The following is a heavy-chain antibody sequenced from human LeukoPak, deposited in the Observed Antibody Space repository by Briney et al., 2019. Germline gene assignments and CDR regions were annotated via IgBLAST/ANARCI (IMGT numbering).Heavy chain of an antibody. D-gene: IGHD3-10*01. Sequence: SQTLSLTCALSGDSVSSNSAAWNWIRQSPSRGLEWLGRTYYRSKWYNDYAVSVKSRITINPDTSKNQFSLQLNSVTSEDTAVYYCARGGDVLLWFGDLSGDWFDPWGQGTLVTVSS. V-gene: IGHV6-1*01. CDR1: GDSVSSNSAA. CDR3: ARGGDVLLWFGDLSGDWFDP. CDR2: TYYRSKWYN. J-gene: IGHJ5*02.